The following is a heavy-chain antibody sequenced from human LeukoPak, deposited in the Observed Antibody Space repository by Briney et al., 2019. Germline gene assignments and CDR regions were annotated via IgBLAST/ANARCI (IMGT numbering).Heavy chain of an antibody. V-gene: IGHV1-3*01. Sequence: ASVKVSCKTSGDTFTTHGIHWVGQAPGQGLEWMGWINPGSGYTKYSEKFQGRVTFTRDTDATTAHLEVNNLRSEDTAVYYCARDGRSIIWSGVPDNWFDPWGQGTLVTVSS. CDR3: ARDGRSIIWSGVPDNWFDP. CDR1: GDTFTTHG. J-gene: IGHJ5*02. CDR2: INPGSGYT. D-gene: IGHD3-10*01.